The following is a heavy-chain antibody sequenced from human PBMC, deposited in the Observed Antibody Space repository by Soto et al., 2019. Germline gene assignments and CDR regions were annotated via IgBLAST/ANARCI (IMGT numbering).Heavy chain of an antibody. V-gene: IGHV3-53*01. J-gene: IGHJ4*02. D-gene: IGHD6-13*01. Sequence: GGSLRLSCAASGFTVSSNYMSWVRQAPGKGLEWVSVIYSGGSTYYADSVKGRFTISRDNSKNTLYLQMNSLRAEDTAVYYCARDQRAAGNGYYFDYWGQGTLVTVSS. CDR1: GFTVSSNY. CDR3: ARDQRAAGNGYYFDY. CDR2: IYSGGST.